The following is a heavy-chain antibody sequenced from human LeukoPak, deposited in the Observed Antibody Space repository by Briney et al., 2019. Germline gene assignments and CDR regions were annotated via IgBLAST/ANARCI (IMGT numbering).Heavy chain of an antibody. V-gene: IGHV3-21*04. Sequence: PGGSLRLSCAASGFTFSTYSMNWVRQAPGKGLECVSSISSSGAYIYYADSVKGRFTISRDNAKKSLYLQMNSLRAEDTAVYYCARDLGYSAYGAFDYWGQGTLVTVSS. J-gene: IGHJ4*02. CDR2: ISSSGAYI. CDR1: GFTFSTYS. D-gene: IGHD5-12*01. CDR3: ARDLGYSAYGAFDY.